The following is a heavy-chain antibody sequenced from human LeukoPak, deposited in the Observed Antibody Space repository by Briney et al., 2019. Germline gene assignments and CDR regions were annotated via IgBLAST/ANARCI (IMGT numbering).Heavy chain of an antibody. J-gene: IGHJ3*01. D-gene: IGHD3-10*01. CDR1: GFTFAIHA. Sequence: PGGSLRLSCAASGFTFAIHAMTWVRQAPGKGLEWVSGISGDGASTHYAESVKGQFTISRDNSQNTLFLQMNSLRVEDTAIYYCAKDSYVSGRPLHTFDVWGQGTMATVSS. CDR3: AKDSYVSGRPLHTFDV. V-gene: IGHV3-23*01. CDR2: ISGDGAST.